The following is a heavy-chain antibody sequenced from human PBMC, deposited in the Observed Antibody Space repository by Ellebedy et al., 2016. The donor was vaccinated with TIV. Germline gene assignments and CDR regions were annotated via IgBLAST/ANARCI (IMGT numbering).Heavy chain of an antibody. CDR1: GYTFTSHY. J-gene: IGHJ4*02. D-gene: IGHD6-19*01. V-gene: IGHV1-46*01. Sequence: AASVKVSCKASGYTFTSHYMHWARQAPGQGLEWMGVINPSGTWTVYAQNFQGRVTITRDTSTNTDYMELNSLRSEDAALYYCAREIAMAGKTFDYWGQGTLVTVSS. CDR3: AREIAMAGKTFDY. CDR2: INPSGTWT.